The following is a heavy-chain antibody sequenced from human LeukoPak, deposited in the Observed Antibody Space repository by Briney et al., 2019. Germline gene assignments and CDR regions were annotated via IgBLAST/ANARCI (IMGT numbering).Heavy chain of an antibody. J-gene: IGHJ4*02. CDR2: IGYDGTIK. CDR3: TRDGRSKSGTYWGVDY. V-gene: IGHV3-30*02. CDR1: DFTFNNYG. Sequence: GGSLRLSCAASDFTFNNYGMYWVRQAPGKGLEWVAFIGYDGTIKDYADSVKGRFTISRDNSKNTLYLQMHSLRAEDTAVYYCTRDGRSKSGTYWGVDYWGQGTLATVSS. D-gene: IGHD1-26*01.